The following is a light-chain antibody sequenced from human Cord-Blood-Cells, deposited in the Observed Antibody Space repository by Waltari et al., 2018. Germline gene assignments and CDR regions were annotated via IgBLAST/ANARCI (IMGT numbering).Light chain of an antibody. CDR3: QQYYSYPRT. Sequence: IRMTQSPTSLSASTVDRVTITCRASQGISMYLAWYQQKPGKAPKLLIYAASTLQSGVPARFSGSGSGTDFTLTISCLQSEDFATYYCQQYYSYPRTFGGGTKVEIK. CDR1: QGISMY. J-gene: IGKJ4*01. CDR2: AAS. V-gene: IGKV1-8*01.